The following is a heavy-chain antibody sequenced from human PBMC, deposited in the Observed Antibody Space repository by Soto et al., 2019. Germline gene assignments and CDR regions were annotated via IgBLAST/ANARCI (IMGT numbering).Heavy chain of an antibody. CDR1: GGTFSSYA. CDR3: ASVAEDIVVVPAAMSYYYYGMDV. Sequence: QVQLVQSGAEVKKPGSSVKVSCKASGGTFSSYAISWVRQAPGQGLEWMGGIIPIFGTANYAQKFRGRVTITADESTSTAYMELSSLRSGDTAVYYCASVAEDIVVVPAAMSYYYYGMDVWGQGTTVTVSS. CDR2: IIPIFGTA. J-gene: IGHJ6*02. V-gene: IGHV1-69*01. D-gene: IGHD2-2*01.